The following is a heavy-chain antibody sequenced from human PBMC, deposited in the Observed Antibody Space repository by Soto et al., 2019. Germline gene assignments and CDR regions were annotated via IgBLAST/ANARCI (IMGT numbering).Heavy chain of an antibody. V-gene: IGHV3-23*01. CDR2: ISGSVDST. D-gene: IGHD6-19*01. CDR1: GFTFSTYA. Sequence: EVQLLESGGGLVQPGGSLRLSSAASGFTFSTYAMNWVRQAPGKGLEWVSGISGSVDSTYYADSVKGRFTVSRDNSKNTLYLQMTSLRAEDTAVFYCAKERSSGWSLDYWGQGTLVTVSS. J-gene: IGHJ4*02. CDR3: AKERSSGWSLDY.